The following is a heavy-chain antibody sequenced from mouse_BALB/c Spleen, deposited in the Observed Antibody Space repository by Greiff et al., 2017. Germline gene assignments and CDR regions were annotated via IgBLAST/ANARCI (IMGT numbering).Heavy chain of an antibody. V-gene: IGHV2-9*02. Sequence: QVQLKESGPGLVAPSQSLSITCTVSGFSLTSYGVHWVRQPPGKGLEWLGVIWAGGSTNYNSALMSRLSISKDNSKSQVFLKMNSLQTDDTAMYYCARIYYEYDEGGGEYAMDYWGQGTSVTVSS. CDR2: IWAGGST. J-gene: IGHJ4*01. D-gene: IGHD2-4*01. CDR1: GFSLTSYG. CDR3: ARIYYEYDEGGGEYAMDY.